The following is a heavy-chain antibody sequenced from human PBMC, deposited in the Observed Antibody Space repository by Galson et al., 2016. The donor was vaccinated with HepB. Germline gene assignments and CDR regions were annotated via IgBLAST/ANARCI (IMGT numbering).Heavy chain of an antibody. CDR2: INHSRST. CDR3: ARGSKGYEVVWGSYRQLCFEY. D-gene: IGHD3-16*02. CDR1: GGSFSGYY. V-gene: IGHV4-34*01. Sequence: ETLSLTCAVYGGSFSGYYWSWIRQPPGKGLEWIGEINHSRSTNYKSSLKSRVTISVDTSKNQFSLKLNSVPSADTALYYCARGSKGYEVVWGSYRQLCFEYWGQGVLVTVSS. J-gene: IGHJ4*02.